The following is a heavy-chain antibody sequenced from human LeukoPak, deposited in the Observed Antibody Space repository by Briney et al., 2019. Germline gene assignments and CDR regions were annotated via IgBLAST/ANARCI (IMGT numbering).Heavy chain of an antibody. V-gene: IGHV4-61*02. CDR1: GGSMNSGIYY. Sequence: SETLSLTCSVSGGSMNSGIYYWSWIRQPAGKGLEWIGRIYTSGSTNYNPSLKSRVTMSVDTSKNQFSLKLSSVTAADTAVYYCARGSPRDGYKAVLFDYWGQGNLDTVSS. CDR2: IYTSGST. CDR3: ARGSPRDGYKAVLFDY. D-gene: IGHD5-24*01. J-gene: IGHJ4*02.